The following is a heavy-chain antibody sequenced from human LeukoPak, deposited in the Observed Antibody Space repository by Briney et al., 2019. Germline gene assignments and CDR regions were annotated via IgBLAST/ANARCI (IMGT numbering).Heavy chain of an antibody. CDR3: AKSRRGHLVGGFDY. Sequence: GGSLRLSCAASGFTFSSYAMSWVRQAPGKGLGWVSAISGSGGSTYYADSVKGRFTISRDNSKNTIYLQMNRLRAEATAVYYCAKSRRGHLVGGFDYWGQGTLVTVSS. D-gene: IGHD2-21*01. CDR1: GFTFSSYA. J-gene: IGHJ4*02. CDR2: ISGSGGST. V-gene: IGHV3-23*01.